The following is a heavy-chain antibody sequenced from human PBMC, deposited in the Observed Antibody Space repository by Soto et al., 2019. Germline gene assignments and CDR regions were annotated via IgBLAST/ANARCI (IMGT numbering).Heavy chain of an antibody. CDR2: ISGKTGAT. CDR1: GYSFNDYG. D-gene: IGHD3-3*01. CDR3: ARAKRITGDFDY. Sequence: QVQLGQSGPEVKKPGASLKVSCKTSGYSFNDYGVTWVRQAPGQGLEWMGWISGKTGATNYAQELQDRLTTTTDTSTKTVYLEMRSLKSDDTAVYFCARAKRITGDFDYWGQGTLVAVSS. V-gene: IGHV1-18*01. J-gene: IGHJ4*02.